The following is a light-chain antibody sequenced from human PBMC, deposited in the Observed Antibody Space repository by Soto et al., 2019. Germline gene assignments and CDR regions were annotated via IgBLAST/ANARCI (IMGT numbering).Light chain of an antibody. Sequence: DIQMTQSPSTLSASLGDRVTITCRASQSISDWLAWFQHKPGKAPKLLIFDASSLARGVPSRFSGSGSGTEFTLTINNLQPDDFATYYCQQYDSYSWTFGQGTKVDI. CDR1: QSISDW. J-gene: IGKJ1*01. CDR3: QQYDSYSWT. CDR2: DAS. V-gene: IGKV1-5*01.